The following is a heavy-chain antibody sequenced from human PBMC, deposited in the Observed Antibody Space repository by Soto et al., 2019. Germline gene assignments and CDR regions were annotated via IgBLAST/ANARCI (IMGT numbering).Heavy chain of an antibody. CDR1: GGSISSGGYS. CDR3: ARVSGHYYDSSGPETFDY. CDR2: FYHSGST. V-gene: IGHV4-30-2*01. D-gene: IGHD3-22*01. J-gene: IGHJ4*02. Sequence: SETLSLTCAVSGGSISSGGYSWSWIRQPPGKGMEWIGYFYHSGSTYYNPSLKSRVTISVDRSKNQFSLKLSSVTAADTAVYYCARVSGHYYDSSGPETFDYWGQGTLVTVSS.